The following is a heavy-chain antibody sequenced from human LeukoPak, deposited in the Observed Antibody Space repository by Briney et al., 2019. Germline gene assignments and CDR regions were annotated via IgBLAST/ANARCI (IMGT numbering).Heavy chain of an antibody. CDR2: IYPGDSDT. V-gene: IGHV5-51*01. CDR1: GYSFTSYW. J-gene: IGHJ3*02. D-gene: IGHD6-6*01. CDR3: ARQWGSSSSEDAFDI. Sequence: GESLKISCKGSGYSFTSYWIGWVRQMPGKGLEWMGIIYPGDSDTRYSPSFQGQVTISADKPISTAYLQWSSLKASDTAIYYCARQWGSSSSEDAFDIWGQGTMVTVPS.